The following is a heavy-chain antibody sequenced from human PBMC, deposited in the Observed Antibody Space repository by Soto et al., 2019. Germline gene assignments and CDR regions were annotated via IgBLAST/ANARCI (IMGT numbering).Heavy chain of an antibody. J-gene: IGHJ3*02. CDR1: GGSFSGYY. CDR2: INHSGST. V-gene: IGHV4-34*01. Sequence: SETLSLTCAVYGGSFSGYYWSWIRQPPGKGLEWIGEINHSGSTNYNPSLKSRVTIPLDTSKNQFSLKLSSVTAADTAVYYCARGIQGGTTVTTLVAFDIWGQGTMVTVSS. CDR3: ARGIQGGTTVTTLVAFDI. D-gene: IGHD4-17*01.